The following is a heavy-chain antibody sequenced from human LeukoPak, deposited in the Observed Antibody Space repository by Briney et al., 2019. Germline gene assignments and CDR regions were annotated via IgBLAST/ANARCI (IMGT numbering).Heavy chain of an antibody. V-gene: IGHV1-46*03. CDR3: AGEPSSIAAAGTAFDY. J-gene: IGHJ4*02. D-gene: IGHD6-13*01. CDR1: GYTFTSYY. Sequence: ASVKVSCKASGYTFTSYYMHWVRQAPGQGLEWMGIINPSGGSTSYAQKFQGRVTMTRDTSTSTVYMELSSLRSEDTAVYYCAGEPSSIAAAGTAFDYWGQGTLVTVSS. CDR2: INPSGGST.